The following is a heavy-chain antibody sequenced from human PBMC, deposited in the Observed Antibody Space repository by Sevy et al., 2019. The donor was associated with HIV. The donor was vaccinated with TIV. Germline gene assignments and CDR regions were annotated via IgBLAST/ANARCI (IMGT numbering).Heavy chain of an antibody. CDR3: ARQRGGWYEYDASDV. CDR1: DVSISSGTNY. Sequence: SETLSLTCTVSDVSISSGTNYWGWIRQPPGKGLEWIGSNYYSGTTYYNPLLKSRVTMSADTYMNQFYLKLSSVTVADTAVYYCARQRGGWYEYDASDVWGQGKMVTVSS. D-gene: IGHD6-19*01. CDR2: NYYSGTT. V-gene: IGHV4-39*01. J-gene: IGHJ3*01.